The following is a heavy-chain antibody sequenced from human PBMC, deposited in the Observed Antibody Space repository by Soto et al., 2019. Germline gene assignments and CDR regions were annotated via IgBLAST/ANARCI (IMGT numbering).Heavy chain of an antibody. CDR1: GASMIDYY. J-gene: IGHJ4*02. D-gene: IGHD3-16*01. CDR2: MFYSGRS. V-gene: IGHV4-59*01. Sequence: QVKLQQAGPGLVKPSETLSLTCTVSGASMIDYYGSWVRQTPVKGLEWIGYMFYSGRSNYNPSLKSRVAISVDTSKNQISLRLRSVTAADTAVYYCVRSGHSFGGVVWGQGSLVTVSS. CDR3: VRSGHSFGGVV.